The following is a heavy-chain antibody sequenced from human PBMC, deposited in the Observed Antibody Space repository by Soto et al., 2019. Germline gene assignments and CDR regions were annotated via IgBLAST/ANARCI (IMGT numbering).Heavy chain of an antibody. Sequence: QVQLVESGGGVVQPGRSLRLSCAASGFTFSSYGMHWVRQAPGKGLEWVAVISYDGSNKYYADSVKGRFTISRDNSKNPLYLQMNSLRAEDTAVYYCAKSPHYGGNVRYWYFDLWGRGTLVTVSS. J-gene: IGHJ2*01. D-gene: IGHD4-17*01. V-gene: IGHV3-30*18. CDR3: AKSPHYGGNVRYWYFDL. CDR1: GFTFSSYG. CDR2: ISYDGSNK.